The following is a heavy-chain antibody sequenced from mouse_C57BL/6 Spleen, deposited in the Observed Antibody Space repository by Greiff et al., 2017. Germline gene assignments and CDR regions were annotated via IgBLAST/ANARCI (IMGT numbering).Heavy chain of an antibody. CDR2: IYPGDGDT. Sequence: QVQLQQSGAELVKPGASVKISCKASGYAFSSYWMNWVKQRPGKGLEWIGQIYPGDGDTNYNGKFKGKATLTADKSASTAYMQLNSLTSEDSAVYFCARLYYDYGGYAMDYWGQGTSVTVSS. D-gene: IGHD2-4*01. CDR3: ARLYYDYGGYAMDY. J-gene: IGHJ4*01. CDR1: GYAFSSYW. V-gene: IGHV1-80*01.